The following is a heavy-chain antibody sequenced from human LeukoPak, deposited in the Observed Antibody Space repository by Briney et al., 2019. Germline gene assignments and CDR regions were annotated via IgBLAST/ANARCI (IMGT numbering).Heavy chain of an antibody. CDR2: INPNSGGT. Sequence: ASVKVSCKASGYTFTGYYMHWVRQAPGQGLEWMGWINPNSGGTNYAQKFQGRVTMTRDTSISTAYMELSRLRSDDTGAYYCVYCSGGSCYGGFQHWGQGTLVTVSS. J-gene: IGHJ1*01. CDR3: VYCSGGSCYGGFQH. V-gene: IGHV1-2*02. D-gene: IGHD2-15*01. CDR1: GYTFTGYY.